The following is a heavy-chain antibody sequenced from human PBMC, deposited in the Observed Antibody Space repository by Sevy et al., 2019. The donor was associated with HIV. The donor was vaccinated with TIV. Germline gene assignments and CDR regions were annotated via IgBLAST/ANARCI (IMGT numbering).Heavy chain of an antibody. V-gene: IGHV5-51*01. CDR3: ARPYFEYSSSSGLGYYFDY. D-gene: IGHD6-6*01. Sequence: GESLKISCKGSGYSFTSYWIGWVRQMPGKGLEWMGIIYPGDSDTRNSPSFQGQVTISADKSIRTAYLQWSSLKASDTAMYYCARPYFEYSSSSGLGYYFDYWGQGTLVTVSS. CDR1: GYSFTSYW. CDR2: IYPGDSDT. J-gene: IGHJ4*02.